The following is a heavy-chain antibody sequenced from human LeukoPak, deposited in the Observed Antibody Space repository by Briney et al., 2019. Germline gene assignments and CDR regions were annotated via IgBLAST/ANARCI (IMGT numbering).Heavy chain of an antibody. J-gene: IGHJ3*02. V-gene: IGHV4-39*01. Sequence: SETLSLTCTVSGGSISSSTHYWGWIRQSPGKGLEWIGSMYNSGSISYNPSLRSRVTITVYTSKNQFSLNFNSVTAADTALYFCARNETSGYFDIWGQGTMVTVSS. CDR3: ARNETSGYFDI. CDR1: GGSISSSTHY. CDR2: MYNSGSI. D-gene: IGHD3-22*01.